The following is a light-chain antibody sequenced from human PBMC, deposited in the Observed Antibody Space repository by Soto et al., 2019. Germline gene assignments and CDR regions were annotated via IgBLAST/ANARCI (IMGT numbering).Light chain of an antibody. CDR1: QSVSSSY. J-gene: IGKJ3*01. CDR3: QHYGTSAL. CDR2: GAS. V-gene: IGKV3-20*01. Sequence: EIVLTQSPGTLSLSPGERATLSCRASQSVSSSYLAWYQQKPGQAPRLLIYGASNRATGIPDRFSVSVSGTDFTLTISRLEPEDFAVYYCQHYGTSALFGPGTKVDIK.